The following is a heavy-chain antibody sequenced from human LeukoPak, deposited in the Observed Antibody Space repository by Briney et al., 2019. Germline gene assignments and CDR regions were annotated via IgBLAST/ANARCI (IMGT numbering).Heavy chain of an antibody. J-gene: IGHJ4*02. D-gene: IGHD5-18*01. Sequence: GGSLRLSCAASGFTFSSYGMHWVSQAAGKGRELVAVISYDASNKNYAGSVKGRFTTSRDNSKNTLYLQMNSLRAEDTAVYYCARVGSVAQLWLDYWGQGTLVTVSS. CDR2: ISYDASNK. V-gene: IGHV3-30*03. CDR1: GFTFSSYG. CDR3: ARVGSVAQLWLDY.